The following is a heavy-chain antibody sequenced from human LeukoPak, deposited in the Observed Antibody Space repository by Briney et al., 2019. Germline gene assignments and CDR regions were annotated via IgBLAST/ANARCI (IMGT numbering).Heavy chain of an antibody. J-gene: IGHJ4*02. Sequence: SETLSLTCTVSGGSISSYYWSWIRQPPGKGLEWIGYIHNSGRTNYNPSLKSRVTGFVDTSKNQVSLRLSSVTAADTAVYYCARHGTISSESYFDYWGQGALVTVSS. CDR3: ARHGTISSESYFDY. CDR2: IHNSGRT. CDR1: GGSISSYY. V-gene: IGHV4-59*08. D-gene: IGHD1-14*01.